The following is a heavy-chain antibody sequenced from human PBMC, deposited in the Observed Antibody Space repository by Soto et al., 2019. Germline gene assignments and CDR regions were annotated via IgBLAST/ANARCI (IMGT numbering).Heavy chain of an antibody. CDR2: INHSGST. V-gene: IGHV4-34*01. J-gene: IGHJ4*02. CDR1: GGSFSGYY. Sequence: SETLSLTCAVYGGSFSGYYWSWIRQPPGKGLEWIGEINHSGSTNYNPSLKSRVTISVDTSKNQFSLKLSSVTAADTAVYYCARVGYSSSSAFDYWGQGTRVTVSS. CDR3: ARVGYSSSSAFDY. D-gene: IGHD6-6*01.